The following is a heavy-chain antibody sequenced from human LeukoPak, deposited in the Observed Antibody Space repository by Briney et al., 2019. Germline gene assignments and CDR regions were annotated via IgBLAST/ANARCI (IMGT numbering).Heavy chain of an antibody. CDR1: GGSIGSYY. CDR2: IYSSGST. CDR3: AKGGRGMAVPEFDY. D-gene: IGHD6-19*01. J-gene: IGHJ4*02. Sequence: PSETLSLTCTVSGGSIGSYYWSWIRQPAGKGLEWIGRIYSSGSTNYNPSLESRVTMSIDTSKNQFSLKLTSVTAADTAVYYCAKGGRGMAVPEFDYWGQGTLVTVSS. V-gene: IGHV4-4*07.